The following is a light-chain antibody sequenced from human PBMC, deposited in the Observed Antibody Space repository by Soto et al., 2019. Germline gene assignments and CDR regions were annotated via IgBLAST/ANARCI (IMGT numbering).Light chain of an antibody. CDR3: CSYAGNSRV. CDR2: GNN. J-gene: IGLJ1*01. V-gene: IGLV1-40*01. Sequence: QSVLTQPPSVSGAPGQRVTISCTGSSSNIGAGYDVHWYQQLPGKAPKLLIFGNNNRPLGVPDRFSGSKSGTSASLAITGLQTEDEADYYCCSYAGNSRVFGTGTKVTVL. CDR1: SSNIGAGYD.